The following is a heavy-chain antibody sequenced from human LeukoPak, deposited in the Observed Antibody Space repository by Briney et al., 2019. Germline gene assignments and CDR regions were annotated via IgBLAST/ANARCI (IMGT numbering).Heavy chain of an antibody. CDR3: ARYFNLLGLAVD. D-gene: IGHD2-15*01. Sequence: GGSLRLSCAASGFTVSSNYMSWVRQAPGKGLEWVSVLYSGGATYYADSVKGRFTISRDDSKNTLFLQMNSLRAEDTAIYYCARYFNLLGLAVDWGQGTLVTVSS. V-gene: IGHV3-53*01. J-gene: IGHJ4*02. CDR1: GFTVSSNY. CDR2: LYSGGAT.